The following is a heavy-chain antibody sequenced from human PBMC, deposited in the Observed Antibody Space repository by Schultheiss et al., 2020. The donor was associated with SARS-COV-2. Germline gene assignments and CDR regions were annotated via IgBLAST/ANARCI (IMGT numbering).Heavy chain of an antibody. Sequence: GESLRLSCAASGFTVSSKYMSWVRQAPGKGLEWVSVIYRCGNTYYADSVKGRFTISRDNSKNTLYLQMNSLRAEDTAVYYCARDSSSWYYFDYWGQGTLVTVSS. CDR3: ARDSSSWYYFDY. D-gene: IGHD6-13*01. CDR1: GFTVSSKY. CDR2: IYRCGNT. J-gene: IGHJ4*02. V-gene: IGHV3-66*03.